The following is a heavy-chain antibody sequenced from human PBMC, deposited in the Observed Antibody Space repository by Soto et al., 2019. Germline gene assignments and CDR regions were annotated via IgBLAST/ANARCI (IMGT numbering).Heavy chain of an antibody. V-gene: IGHV1-69*13. CDR2: IIPIFGTA. CDR3: ARVSPLMVRGVIIDFNYYYGMDV. CDR1: GGTFSSYA. J-gene: IGHJ6*02. D-gene: IGHD3-10*01. Sequence: ASVKVSCKASGGTFSSYAISWVRQAPGQGLEWMGGIIPIFGTANYAQKFQGRVTITADESTSTAYMELSSLRSEDTAVYYCARVSPLMVRGVIIDFNYYYGMDVWGQGTTVTVSS.